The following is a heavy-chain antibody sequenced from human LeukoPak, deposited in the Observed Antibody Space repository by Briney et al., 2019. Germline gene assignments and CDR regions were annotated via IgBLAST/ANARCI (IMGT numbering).Heavy chain of an antibody. CDR1: GYPFTSYY. J-gene: IGHJ6*03. CDR2: INPSGGST. Sequence: VASVKVSCKASGYPFTSYYMHWVRQAPGQGLEWVGIINPSGGSTSYAQKFQGRVTITADKSTSTAYMELSSLRSEDTAVYYCARGGYYDFWSGYYTPYYYYYMDVWGKGTTVTVSS. D-gene: IGHD3-3*01. V-gene: IGHV1-46*01. CDR3: ARGGYYDFWSGYYTPYYYYYMDV.